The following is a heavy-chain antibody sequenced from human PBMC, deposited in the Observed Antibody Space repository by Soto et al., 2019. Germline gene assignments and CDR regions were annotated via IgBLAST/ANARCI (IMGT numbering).Heavy chain of an antibody. J-gene: IGHJ5*02. V-gene: IGHV3-64D*06. D-gene: IGHD2-2*01. CDR3: VKEADCTSTTCHNWFEP. Sequence: PGGSLIXSXXAXXXXFSNXAXXWVRQTPGKGLEYVSAISTDGRNTYHADSVKGRFTISRDNSKNTLYLQMSSLRNDDTAVYFCVKEADCTSTTCHNWFEPWGQGILVTVSS. CDR2: ISTDGRNT. CDR1: XXXFSNXA.